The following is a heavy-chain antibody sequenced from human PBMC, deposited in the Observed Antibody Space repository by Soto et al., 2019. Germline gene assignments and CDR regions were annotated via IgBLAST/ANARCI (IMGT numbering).Heavy chain of an antibody. V-gene: IGHV3-23*01. CDR3: AKDKKDFWSGLAGFDY. J-gene: IGHJ4*02. Sequence: GGSLRFSCAASGFTFSYSAMSWVRQAPGKGLEWVSTISGSGGTTYYADSVKGRFTISRDNSKNTLFLQMNSLRAEDTALYYCAKDKKDFWSGLAGFDYWGQGTLVTVSS. CDR2: ISGSGGTT. CDR1: GFTFSYSA. D-gene: IGHD3-3*01.